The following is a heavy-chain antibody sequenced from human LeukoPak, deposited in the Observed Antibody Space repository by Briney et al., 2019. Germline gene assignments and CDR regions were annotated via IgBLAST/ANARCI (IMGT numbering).Heavy chain of an antibody. D-gene: IGHD2-2*02. CDR1: GGSISSGDYY. Sequence: PSETLSLTCTVSGGSISSGDYYWSWIRQPPGKGLEWIGYIYYSGSTYYNPSLKSRVTISVDTSKNQFSLKLSSVTAADTAVYYCARARDRYPYYYYGMDVWGQGTTVTVSS. CDR3: ARARDRYPYYYYGMDV. CDR2: IYYSGST. V-gene: IGHV4-30-4*01. J-gene: IGHJ6*02.